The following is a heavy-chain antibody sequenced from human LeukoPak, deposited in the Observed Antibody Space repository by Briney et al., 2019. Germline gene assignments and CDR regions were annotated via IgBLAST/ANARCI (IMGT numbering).Heavy chain of an antibody. Sequence: PGGSLRLSCAASGFTFSSYAMSWVRQAPGKGLEWVSAISGSGGSTYYADSVKGRFTISRDNSKNTLYLQMNSLRAEDTAVYYCAKDSVELLWFGELLGGQAFDIWGQGTMVTVSS. CDR1: GFTFSSYA. CDR3: AKDSVELLWFGELLGGQAFDI. CDR2: ISGSGGST. D-gene: IGHD3-10*01. V-gene: IGHV3-23*01. J-gene: IGHJ3*02.